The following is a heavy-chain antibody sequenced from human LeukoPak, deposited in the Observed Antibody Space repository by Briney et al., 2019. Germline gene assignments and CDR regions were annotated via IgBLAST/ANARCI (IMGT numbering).Heavy chain of an antibody. CDR2: IIPIFGTA. CDR1: GGTFSSYA. D-gene: IGHD4-17*01. V-gene: IGHV1-69*01. Sequence: GSSVKVSCKASGGTFSSYAISWVRQAPGQGLEWMGGIIPIFGTANYAQKFQGRVTITADESTSTAYMELSSLRSEDTAVYYCARVPRMTTVTGQGWFDPWGQGTLVTVSS. CDR3: ARVPRMTTVTGQGWFDP. J-gene: IGHJ5*02.